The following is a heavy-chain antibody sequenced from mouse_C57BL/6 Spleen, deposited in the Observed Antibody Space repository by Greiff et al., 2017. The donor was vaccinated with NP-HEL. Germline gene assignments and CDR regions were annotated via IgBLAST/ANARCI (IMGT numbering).Heavy chain of an antibody. V-gene: IGHV5-16*01. D-gene: IGHD2-12*01. CDR1: GFPFSDYY. J-gene: IGHJ2*01. CDR3: SIDYDEHYLYY. CDR2: INYDASST. Sequence: EVQLMESEGGLVQPGSSMKLSCTASGFPFSDYYMAWVRQVPAKGLEWVANINYDASSTYYQDSLKSRFIISRDNAKNILYLQMSSLKYEDTATYYCSIDYDEHYLYYWGQGTTLTGSS.